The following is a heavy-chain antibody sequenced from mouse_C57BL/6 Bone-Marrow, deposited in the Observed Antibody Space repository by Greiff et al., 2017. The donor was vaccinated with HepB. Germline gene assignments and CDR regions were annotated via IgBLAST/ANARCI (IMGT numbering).Heavy chain of an antibody. Sequence: VQLQQSGPGLVAPSQSLSITCTVSGFSLTSYGVDWVRQSPGKGLEWLGVIWGVGSTNYNSALKSRLSISKDNSKSQVFLKMNSLQTDETAMYYCAIIYYDYDGYYAMDYWGQGTSVTVSS. CDR1: GFSLTSYG. D-gene: IGHD2-4*01. CDR3: AIIYYDYDGYYAMDY. V-gene: IGHV2-6*01. J-gene: IGHJ4*01. CDR2: IWGVGST.